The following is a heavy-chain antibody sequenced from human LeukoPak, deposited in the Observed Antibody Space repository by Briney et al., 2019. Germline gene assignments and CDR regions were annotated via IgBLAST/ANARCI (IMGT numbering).Heavy chain of an antibody. D-gene: IGHD3-22*01. CDR3: ASDSSLFYESSGFHYTHFDY. CDR1: GYTFTRDY. CDR2: INLAGGST. Sequence: GSVRVSCKASGYTFTRDYIHWVRQGPGQGREWMGVINLAGGSTVYAQKFQGRVTMPRDTSTNTVYMELNSLRSEDTAVYYCASDSSLFYESSGFHYTHFDYWGQGPLVTVSS. J-gene: IGHJ4*02. V-gene: IGHV1-46*01.